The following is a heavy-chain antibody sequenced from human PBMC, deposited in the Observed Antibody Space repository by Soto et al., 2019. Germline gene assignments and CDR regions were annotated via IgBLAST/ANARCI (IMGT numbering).Heavy chain of an antibody. Sequence: GGSLRLSCAASGFTFSSYAMSWVRQAPGKGLEWVSAISGSGGSTYYADSVKGRFTISRDNSKNTLYLQMNSLRAEDTAVYYCAKLRAHDFWSGYQTWVTYYYYGMDVWGQGTTVTVSS. CDR3: AKLRAHDFWSGYQTWVTYYYYGMDV. CDR2: ISGSGGST. CDR1: GFTFSSYA. D-gene: IGHD3-3*01. J-gene: IGHJ6*02. V-gene: IGHV3-23*01.